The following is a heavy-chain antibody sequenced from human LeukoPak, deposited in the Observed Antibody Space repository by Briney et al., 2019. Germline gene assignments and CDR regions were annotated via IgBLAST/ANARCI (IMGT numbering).Heavy chain of an antibody. CDR2: IYYSGST. D-gene: IGHD3-16*02. Sequence: SETLSLTCTVSGYSISSGYYWGWIRQPPGKGLEWIGSIYYSGSTYYNPSLKSRVTISVDTSKNQFSLKLSSVTAADTAVYYCARAPYGELWLGAFDIWGQGTMVTVSS. J-gene: IGHJ3*02. V-gene: IGHV4-38-2*02. CDR1: GYSISSGYY. CDR3: ARAPYGELWLGAFDI.